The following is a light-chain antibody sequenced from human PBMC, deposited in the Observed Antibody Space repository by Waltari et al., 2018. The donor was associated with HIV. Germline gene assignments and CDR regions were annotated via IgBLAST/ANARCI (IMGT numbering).Light chain of an antibody. J-gene: IGLJ2*01. CDR2: HDD. CDR1: NSNIGSTA. Sequence: QSVLTQSPSVSEAPGQRVTISCSGSNSNIGSTAVTWYRQSPGKPPRLLVYHDDLILSGVSDRLSASKSGTSASLAINDLQSEDESLYYCATWDDGLNALLFGGGTKVTVL. CDR3: ATWDDGLNALL. V-gene: IGLV1-36*01.